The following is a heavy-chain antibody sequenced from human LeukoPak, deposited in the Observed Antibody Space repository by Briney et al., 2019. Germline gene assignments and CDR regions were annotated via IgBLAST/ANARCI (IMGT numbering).Heavy chain of an antibody. CDR3: ARREYGSGID. J-gene: IGHJ4*02. Sequence: PSETLSLTCTVSGGSISCFYWSWIRQPPGKGLEWIGYIYDSGRTSYNPSLKSRVTISIDTSNNHFSLKLRSVTAADTAVYSCARREYGSGIDWGQGTLVIVSS. V-gene: IGHV4-59*01. CDR2: IYDSGRT. D-gene: IGHD3-10*01. CDR1: GGSISCFY.